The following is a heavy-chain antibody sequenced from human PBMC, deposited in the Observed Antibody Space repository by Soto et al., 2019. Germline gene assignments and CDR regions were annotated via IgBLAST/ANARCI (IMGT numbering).Heavy chain of an antibody. Sequence: EVQLLESGGGLVQPGGPRKPSWPPPGFPFTTYAITWSPRPPGKGRGWVSISRGSGSGGSTNYADSVKGRFTISRDNSKNTLYLQMNSLRVEDTAVYYCAKDRDDYRNYVFDYWGQGTLVTVSS. CDR2: SRGSGSGGST. CDR3: AKDRDDYRNYVFDY. J-gene: IGHJ4*02. V-gene: IGHV3-23*01. D-gene: IGHD4-4*01. CDR1: GFPFTTYA.